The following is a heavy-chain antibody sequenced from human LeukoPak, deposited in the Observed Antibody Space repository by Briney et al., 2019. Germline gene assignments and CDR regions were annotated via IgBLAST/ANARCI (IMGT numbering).Heavy chain of an antibody. CDR1: GYTLTDLS. CDR2: FHPEYGET. D-gene: IGHD6-19*01. CDR3: ATGYSSGWTMDYYYGMDV. Sequence: ASVTVSFKFSGYTLTDLSMHWVRQAPGKGLEWMGVFHPEYGETIYAQKFQGRVTMTEDTSTDTAYMELSSLRSEDTAVYYCATGYSSGWTMDYYYGMDVWGQGTTVTVSS. V-gene: IGHV1-24*01. J-gene: IGHJ6*02.